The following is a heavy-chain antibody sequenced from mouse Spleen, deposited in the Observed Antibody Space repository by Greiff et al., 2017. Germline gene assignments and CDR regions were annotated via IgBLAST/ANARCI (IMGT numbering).Heavy chain of an antibody. J-gene: IGHJ3*01. Sequence: EVKLVESGGGLVKPGGSLKLSCAASGFTFSSYGMSWVRQTPDKRLEWVATISSGGSYTYYPDSVKGRFTISRDNAKNTLYLQMSSLKSEDTAMYYCARHSDGNWFAYWGQGTLVTVSA. D-gene: IGHD2-1*01. CDR3: ARHSDGNWFAY. V-gene: IGHV5-6*03. CDR2: ISSGGSYT. CDR1: GFTFSSYG.